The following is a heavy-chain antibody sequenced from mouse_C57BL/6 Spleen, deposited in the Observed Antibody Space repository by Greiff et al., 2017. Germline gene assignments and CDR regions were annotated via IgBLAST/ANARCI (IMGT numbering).Heavy chain of an antibody. Sequence: QVQLQQSGAELVKPGASVKISCKASGYAFSSYWMNWVKQRPGKGLEWIGQIYPGDGDTNYNGKLKGKATLTADKSSSTAYMQLSSLTSEDSAVYFCARGGGSGYVAMDYWGQGTSVTVSS. V-gene: IGHV1-80*01. CDR1: GYAFSSYW. CDR3: ARGGGSGYVAMDY. J-gene: IGHJ4*01. CDR2: IYPGDGDT. D-gene: IGHD3-2*02.